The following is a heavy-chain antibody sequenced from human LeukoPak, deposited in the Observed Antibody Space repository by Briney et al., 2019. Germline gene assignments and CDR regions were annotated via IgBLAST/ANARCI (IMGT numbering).Heavy chain of an antibody. J-gene: IGHJ3*02. CDR3: ARLQAGYDSSGHDAFDI. CDR2: IYPGDSDT. D-gene: IGHD3-22*01. V-gene: IGHV5-51*01. CDR1: GYSFTSYW. Sequence: GESLKISCKGSGYSFTSYWIGWVRQMPGKGLEWIGIIYPGDSDTRYSPSFQGQVTISADKSISTAYLQWSSLKASDTAMYYCARLQAGYDSSGHDAFDIWGQGTMVTVSS.